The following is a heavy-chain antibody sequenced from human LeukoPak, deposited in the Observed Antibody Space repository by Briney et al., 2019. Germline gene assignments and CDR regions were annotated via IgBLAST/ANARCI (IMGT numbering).Heavy chain of an antibody. J-gene: IGHJ4*02. D-gene: IGHD7-27*01. CDR3: ATSLGPLTEY. V-gene: IGHV3-74*01. CDR2: INSGGSGT. Sequence: PGGSLRLSCAASGFPLSSHWMHWVRQTAGKGLVWVSCINSGGSGTSYADSVEGRFTISRDNAKNILYLQMNSLRAEDTALYYCATSLGPLTEYWGQGTLVTVSS. CDR1: GFPLSSHW.